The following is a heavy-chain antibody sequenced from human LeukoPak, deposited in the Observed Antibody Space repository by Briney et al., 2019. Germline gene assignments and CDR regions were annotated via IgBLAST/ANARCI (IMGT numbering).Heavy chain of an antibody. Sequence: GGSLRLSCAASGFTFSNFEMNWVRQAPGKGLEWMSYISTSGASTYYADSVKGRFTVSRDNAKNSMYLRMDTLRAEDTAVYYCARERGYNYGYSGYYDQWGQGILVTASS. V-gene: IGHV3-48*03. D-gene: IGHD5-18*01. CDR3: ARERGYNYGYSGYYDQ. CDR1: GFTFSNFE. CDR2: ISTSGAST. J-gene: IGHJ4*02.